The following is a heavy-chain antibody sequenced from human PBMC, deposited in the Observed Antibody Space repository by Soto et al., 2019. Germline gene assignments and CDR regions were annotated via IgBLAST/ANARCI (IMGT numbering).Heavy chain of an antibody. D-gene: IGHD3-10*01. CDR1: GFTFNNYA. J-gene: IGHJ5*02. CDR3: TRDAISMVRGTETWFDP. V-gene: IGHV3-23*01. Sequence: EVQLLESGGGLIQPGGSLRLSCAASGFTFNNYAMSWVRQAPGKGLEWVSAISGNGISTYYADTVRGRFTISRDNSENSLFLQMNRLRADDTAVYDCTRDAISMVRGTETWFDPWGQGNLVTVSS. CDR2: ISGNGIST.